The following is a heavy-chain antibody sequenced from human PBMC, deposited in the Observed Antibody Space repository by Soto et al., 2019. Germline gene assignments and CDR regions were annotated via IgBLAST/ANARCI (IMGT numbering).Heavy chain of an antibody. J-gene: IGHJ5*02. V-gene: IGHV1-69*13. Sequence: GASVNVSCKASGYTFTSYGISWVRQAPGQGLEWMGGIIPIFGTANYAQKFQGRVTITADESTSTAYMELSSLRSEDTAVYYCARDNDSSGYHHWGQGTLVTVSS. CDR3: ARDNDSSGYHH. CDR1: GYTFTSYG. D-gene: IGHD3-22*01. CDR2: IIPIFGTA.